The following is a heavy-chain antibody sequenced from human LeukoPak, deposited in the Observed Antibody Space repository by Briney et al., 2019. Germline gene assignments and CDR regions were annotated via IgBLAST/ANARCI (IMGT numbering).Heavy chain of an antibody. CDR1: GFTFSRHW. D-gene: IGHD2-2*01. V-gene: IGHV3-74*01. J-gene: IGHJ4*02. Sequence: GGSLRLSCTASGFTFSRHWMHWVRQVPGKGLVWVSSINSDGSDTNYADSVKGRFTISRDNAKNTLHLQMNSLRAEDTALYYCARRADCSSTSCPFDYWGQGTLVTVSS. CDR3: ARRADCSSTSCPFDY. CDR2: INSDGSDT.